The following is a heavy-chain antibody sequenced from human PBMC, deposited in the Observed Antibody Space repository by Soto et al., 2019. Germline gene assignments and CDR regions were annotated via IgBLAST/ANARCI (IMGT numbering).Heavy chain of an antibody. CDR2: IDDSSNYI. CDR1: GFTLSPYS. V-gene: IGHV3-21*06. Sequence: GGSLRLSCTASGFTLSPYSMNWVRQAPGKGLEWLSSIDDSSNYINYADSAKGRFTISRDNAKNSLYLQMNSLRADDTAVYYCARVRYYYMDVWGKGTTVTVSS. J-gene: IGHJ6*03. CDR3: ARVRYYYMDV.